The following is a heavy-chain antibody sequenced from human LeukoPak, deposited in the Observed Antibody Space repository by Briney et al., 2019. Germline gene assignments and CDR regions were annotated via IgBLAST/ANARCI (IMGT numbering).Heavy chain of an antibody. D-gene: IGHD6-13*01. Sequence: ASVKVSCKASGYTFTGYYMHWVRQAPGQGLEWMGWINPNSGGTNYAQKFQGRVTMTRDTSISTAYMELSRLRSDDTAVYYCARYSGPTIAAAGGNWFAPWGKGTLVPVPS. CDR1: GYTFTGYY. J-gene: IGHJ5*02. V-gene: IGHV1-2*02. CDR2: INPNSGGT. CDR3: ARYSGPTIAAAGGNWFAP.